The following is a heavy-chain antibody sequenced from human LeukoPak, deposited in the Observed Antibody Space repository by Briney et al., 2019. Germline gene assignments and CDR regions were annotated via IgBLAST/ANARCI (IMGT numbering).Heavy chain of an antibody. CDR3: AKDGAGDYYYFDY. D-gene: IGHD4-17*01. CDR2: IRYDGSNK. CDR1: GFTFSSYG. J-gene: IGHJ4*02. Sequence: GGSLRLPCAASGFTFSSYGMHWVRQAPGKGLEWVAFIRYDGSNKYYADSAKGRFTISRDNSKNTLYLQMNSLRAEDTAVYYCAKDGAGDYYYFDYWGQGTLVTVSS. V-gene: IGHV3-30*02.